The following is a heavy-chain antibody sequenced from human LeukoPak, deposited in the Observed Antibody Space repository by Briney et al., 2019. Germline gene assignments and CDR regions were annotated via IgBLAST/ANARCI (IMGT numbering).Heavy chain of an antibody. V-gene: IGHV1-18*01. Sequence: ASVKVSCKASGYTFTSYGISWVRQAPGQGLEWMGWISAYNGNTNYAQKLQGRVTMTTDTSTSTPYMELRSVRSDDTAVYYCAREFGGMNAFDIWGQGTMVTVSS. CDR3: AREFGGMNAFDI. D-gene: IGHD3-16*01. CDR2: ISAYNGNT. J-gene: IGHJ3*02. CDR1: GYTFTSYG.